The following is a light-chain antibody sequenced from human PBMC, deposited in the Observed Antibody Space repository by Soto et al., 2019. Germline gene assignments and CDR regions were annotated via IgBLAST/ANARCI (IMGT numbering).Light chain of an antibody. J-gene: IGKJ5*01. V-gene: IGKV3-20*01. CDR3: QQYGSPPFT. CDR2: GAS. Sequence: EIVLTQSPGTLSLSPEERATLSCRASQSVSSSYLAWNQQKPGQAPRLLIYGASSRATGIPDRFSGSGSGTDFTLTISRLEPEDFAVYYCQQYGSPPFTFGQGTRLEIK. CDR1: QSVSSSY.